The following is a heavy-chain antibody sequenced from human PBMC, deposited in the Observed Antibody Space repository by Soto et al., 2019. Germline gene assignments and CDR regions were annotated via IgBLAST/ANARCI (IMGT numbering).Heavy chain of an antibody. V-gene: IGHV4-59*01. D-gene: IGHD1-1*01. Sequence: QVQLQESGPGLVKPSETLSLTCTVSGGSISSYYWGWIRQPPGKGLEWIGCIYYTGSTNYSPSLKSXXTISVDTSKTPFSLKLSSVTAADTAVYYCARVTTLVTGFDYWGQGTLVTVSS. CDR3: ARVTTLVTGFDY. CDR2: IYYTGST. CDR1: GGSISSYY. J-gene: IGHJ4*02.